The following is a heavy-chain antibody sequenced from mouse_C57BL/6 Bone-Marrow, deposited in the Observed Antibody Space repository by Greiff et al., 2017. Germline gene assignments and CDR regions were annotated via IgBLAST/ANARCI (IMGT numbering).Heavy chain of an antibody. J-gene: IGHJ2*01. Sequence: QVQLQQPGAELVMPGASVKLSCKASGYTFTSYWMHWVKQRPGQGLEWIGEIDPSDSYTNSNQTFKGKSTLTVDKSSSTAYMQLSSLTSEDSAVYYCARDYGSSYAYYFDYWGQGTTLTVSS. D-gene: IGHD1-1*01. CDR2: IDPSDSYT. V-gene: IGHV1-69*01. CDR1: GYTFTSYW. CDR3: ARDYGSSYAYYFDY.